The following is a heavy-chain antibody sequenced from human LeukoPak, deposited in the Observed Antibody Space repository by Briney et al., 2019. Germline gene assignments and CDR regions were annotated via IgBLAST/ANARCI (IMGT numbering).Heavy chain of an antibody. CDR2: IYYSGST. Sequence: SETLSLTCTVSGGSISSYYWSWIRQPPGKGLEWIGYIYYSGSTNYNPSLKSRVTISVDTSKNQFSLKLSSVTAADTAVYYCARLWFGELSPIIYWGQGTLVTVSS. CDR1: GGSISSYY. J-gene: IGHJ4*02. D-gene: IGHD3-10*01. V-gene: IGHV4-59*01. CDR3: ARLWFGELSPIIY.